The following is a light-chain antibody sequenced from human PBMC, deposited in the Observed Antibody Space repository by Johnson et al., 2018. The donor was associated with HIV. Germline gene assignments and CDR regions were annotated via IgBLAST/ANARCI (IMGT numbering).Light chain of an antibody. CDR3: GSWDSSLSGDV. Sequence: QSVLTQPPSVSAAPGQKVAISCSGSSSNIGNNSVSWCQRLPGTAPKLLIHDTDERPPGIPDRFPGSKSGTSATLGLTGLLTGDEADYYCGSWDSSLSGDVFGTGTRVTVL. CDR2: DTD. J-gene: IGLJ1*01. V-gene: IGLV1-51*01. CDR1: SSNIGNNS.